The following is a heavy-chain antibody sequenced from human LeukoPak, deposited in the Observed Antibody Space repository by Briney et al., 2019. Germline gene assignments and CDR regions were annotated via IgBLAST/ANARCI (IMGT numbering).Heavy chain of an antibody. CDR2: MNPNSGNT. J-gene: IGHJ3*02. V-gene: IGHV1-8*03. D-gene: IGHD6-6*01. CDR1: GYTFTSYD. Sequence: ASVKVSCKASGYTFTSYDINLVRQATGQGLEWMGWMNPNSGNTGYAQKFQGRVTITRNTSISTAYMELSSLRSEDTAVYCCARELLDAFDIWGQGTMVTVSS. CDR3: ARELLDAFDI.